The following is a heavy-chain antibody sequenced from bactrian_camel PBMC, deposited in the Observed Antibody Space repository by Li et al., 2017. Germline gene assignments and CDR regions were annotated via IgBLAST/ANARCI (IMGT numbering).Heavy chain of an antibody. Sequence: QLVESGGSSVQAGGSLRLSCAASGNINCMAWFRQPPGLEREGVAAIRVAFGLTYYADSVKDRFSISHDNAKNTVYLQMNNLKSEDTALYYCAKALGGGNYYTGEYNYWGQGTQVTVS. J-gene: IGHJ4*01. CDR2: IRVAFGLT. D-gene: IGHD2*01. CDR1: GNINC. V-gene: IGHV3S54*01. CDR3: AKALGGGNYYTGEYNY.